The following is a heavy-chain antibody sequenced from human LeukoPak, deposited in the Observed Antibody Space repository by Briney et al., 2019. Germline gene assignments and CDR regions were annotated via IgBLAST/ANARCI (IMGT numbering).Heavy chain of an antibody. V-gene: IGHV4-38-2*02. CDR2: IYYSGST. J-gene: IGHJ3*02. Sequence: PSETLSLTCTVSGYSISSGYYWGWIRQPPGKGLEWIGYIYYSGSTYYNPSLKSRVTISVDTSKNQFSLKLSSVTAADTAVYYCARGGSTVTTPDAFDIWGQGTMVTVSS. CDR1: GYSISSGYY. CDR3: ARGGSTVTTPDAFDI. D-gene: IGHD4-17*01.